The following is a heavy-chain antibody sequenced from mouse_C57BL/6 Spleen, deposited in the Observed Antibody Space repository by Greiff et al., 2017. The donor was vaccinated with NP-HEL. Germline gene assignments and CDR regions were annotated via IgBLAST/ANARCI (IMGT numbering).Heavy chain of an antibody. CDR3: ARYIRGIFAY. J-gene: IGHJ3*01. CDR1: GYSITSGYD. Sequence: DVKLQESGPGMVKPSQSLSLTCTVTGYSITSGYDWHWIRHFPGNKLEWMGYISYSGSTNYNPSLKSRISITHDTSKNHFFLKLNSVTTEDTATYYCARYIRGIFAYWGQGTLVTVSA. CDR2: ISYSGST. D-gene: IGHD1-1*01. V-gene: IGHV3-1*01.